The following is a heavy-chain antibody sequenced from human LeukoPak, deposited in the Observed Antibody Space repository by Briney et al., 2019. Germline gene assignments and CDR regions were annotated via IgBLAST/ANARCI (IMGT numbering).Heavy chain of an antibody. CDR2: IIPIFGTA. CDR3: AREKSYSIGWFYFDY. J-gene: IGHJ4*02. D-gene: IGHD6-19*01. Sequence: SVKVSCKASGGTFSSYAISWVRQAPGQGLEWIGGIIPIFGTANYAQKFQGRVTITTDESTSTAYMELSSLRSEDTAVYYCAREKSYSIGWFYFDYWGQGTLVTVSS. CDR1: GGTFSSYA. V-gene: IGHV1-69*05.